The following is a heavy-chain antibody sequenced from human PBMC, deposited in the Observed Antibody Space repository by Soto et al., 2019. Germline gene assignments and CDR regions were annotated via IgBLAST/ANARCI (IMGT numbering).Heavy chain of an antibody. CDR1: GGTFSSYA. V-gene: IGHV1-69*13. CDR2: IIPIFGTA. D-gene: IGHD3-16*01. Sequence: ASVKVSCKASGGTFSSYAISWVRQAPGQGLEWMGGIIPIFGTANYAQKFQGRVTITADESTSTAYMELSSLRSEDTAVYYCARSPPYIRSYYYYGMEVWGQGTMVTVSS. J-gene: IGHJ6*02. CDR3: ARSPPYIRSYYYYGMEV.